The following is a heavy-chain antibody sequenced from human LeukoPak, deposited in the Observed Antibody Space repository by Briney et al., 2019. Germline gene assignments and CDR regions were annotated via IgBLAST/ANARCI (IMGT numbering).Heavy chain of an antibody. D-gene: IGHD2-15*01. V-gene: IGHV3-30*03. CDR2: ISYDGSNK. J-gene: IGHJ4*02. CDR3: AAAPLLLY. Sequence: GGSLRLSCAATGCTFSSSGMHWVRQAPALGLEWVAVISYDGSNKYYADSVKGRFTISRDNSKNTLYLQMNSLRAEDTAVYYCAAAPLLLYWGQGTLVTVSS. CDR1: GCTFSSSG.